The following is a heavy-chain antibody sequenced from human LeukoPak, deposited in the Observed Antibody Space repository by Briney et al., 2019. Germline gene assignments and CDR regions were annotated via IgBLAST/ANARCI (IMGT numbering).Heavy chain of an antibody. Sequence: ASVKVSLKASGYTFTGYYMHWVRQAPGQGLEWMGWINPNSGGTNYAQKFQGRVTMTRDTSISTAYMELSRPRSDDTAVYYCARGRRGNSGSYGYWGQGTLVTVSS. V-gene: IGHV1-2*02. D-gene: IGHD1-26*01. CDR1: GYTFTGYY. CDR3: ARGRRGNSGSYGY. CDR2: INPNSGGT. J-gene: IGHJ4*02.